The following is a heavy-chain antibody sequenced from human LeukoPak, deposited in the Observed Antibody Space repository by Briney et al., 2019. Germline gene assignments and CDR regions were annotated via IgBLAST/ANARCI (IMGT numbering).Heavy chain of an antibody. Sequence: GGSLRLSCAASGFTFSSFAMSWVRQAPGMGLEWVTTIRGNGVSTYYADSVKGRFTISRDNSNNTLYLQMSSLRAEDTAIYYCVRVVATTSKYFDYWGQGTLVTVSS. J-gene: IGHJ4*02. CDR1: GFTFSSFA. CDR3: VRVVATTSKYFDY. D-gene: IGHD5-12*01. V-gene: IGHV3-23*01. CDR2: IRGNGVST.